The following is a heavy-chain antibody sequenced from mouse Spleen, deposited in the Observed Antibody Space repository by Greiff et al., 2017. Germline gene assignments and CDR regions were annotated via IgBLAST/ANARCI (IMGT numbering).Heavy chain of an antibody. J-gene: IGHJ3*01. CDR2: ISSGSSTI. Sequence: EVKLVESGGGLVKPGGSLKLSCAASGFTFSDYGMHWVRQAPEKGLEWVAYISSGSSTIYYADTVKGRFTISRDNAKNTLFLQMTSLRSEDTAMYYCARESLTGTRRAWFAYWGQGTLVTVSA. CDR1: GFTFSDYG. D-gene: IGHD4-1*01. CDR3: ARESLTGTRRAWFAY. V-gene: IGHV5-17*01.